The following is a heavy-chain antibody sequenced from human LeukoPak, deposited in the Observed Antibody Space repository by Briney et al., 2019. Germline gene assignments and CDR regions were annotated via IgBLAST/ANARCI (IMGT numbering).Heavy chain of an antibody. J-gene: IGHJ5*02. CDR2: IYYSGST. CDR1: GGSISSYY. Sequence: SETLSLTCTVSGGSISSYYWSWIRQPPGKGLEWIGYIYYSGSTNYNPSLKSRVTISVDTSKNQFSLKLSSVTAADTAVYYCARGGDIVVVPAAILGWFDPWGQGPWSPSPQ. V-gene: IGHV4-59*01. CDR3: ARGGDIVVVPAAILGWFDP. D-gene: IGHD2-2*01.